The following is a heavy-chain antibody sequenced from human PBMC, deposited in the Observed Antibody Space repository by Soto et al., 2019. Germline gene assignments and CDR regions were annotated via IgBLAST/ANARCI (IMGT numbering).Heavy chain of an antibody. Sequence: QVQLVQSGTEVKKPGASVTVSCKSSGYTFTDFYLHWLRQAPGQGLEWVGWINPKTDDTKSSQKFQGRVTMARDTSVSTAYIDLTSLTSDDTAMYYCATGTNGTTGWYHPWGQGTRVTVSS. CDR3: ATGTNGTTGWYHP. CDR1: GYTFTDFY. J-gene: IGHJ5*02. V-gene: IGHV1-2*02. D-gene: IGHD1-1*01. CDR2: INPKTDDT.